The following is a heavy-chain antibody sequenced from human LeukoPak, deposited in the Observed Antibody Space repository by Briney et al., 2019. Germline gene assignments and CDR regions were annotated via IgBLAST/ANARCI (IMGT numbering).Heavy chain of an antibody. CDR1: GYTFTGYY. V-gene: IGHV1-2*02. Sequence: ASVKVSCKASGYTFTGYYMHWVRQAPGQGLEWMGWINPNSGGTNYAQKFQGRVTMTRDTSISTAYMELSRLRSDDTAVYYCASVAQQLVAKIIYYYYYGMDVWGQGTTVTVSS. CDR3: ASVAQQLVAKIIYYYYYGMDV. CDR2: INPNSGGT. D-gene: IGHD6-13*01. J-gene: IGHJ6*02.